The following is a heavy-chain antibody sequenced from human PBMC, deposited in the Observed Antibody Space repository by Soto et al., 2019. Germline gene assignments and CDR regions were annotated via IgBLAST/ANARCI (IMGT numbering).Heavy chain of an antibody. Sequence: ASVTVSCKASGYTFTGYYMHWGRQAPGQGLAWMGWINPNSGGTNYAQMFQGWVTMTRDTSISTAYMELSRLRSDDTAVYYCAGDGRYCSSSSCPRGNYWFDSWGQGTLVTVSS. V-gene: IGHV1-2*04. CDR3: AGDGRYCSSSSCPRGNYWFDS. J-gene: IGHJ5*01. CDR2: INPNSGGT. D-gene: IGHD2-2*01. CDR1: GYTFTGYY.